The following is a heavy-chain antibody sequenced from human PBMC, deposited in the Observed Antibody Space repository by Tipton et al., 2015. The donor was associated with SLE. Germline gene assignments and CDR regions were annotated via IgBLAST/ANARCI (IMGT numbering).Heavy chain of an antibody. CDR3: ARIPSLYSGTYYYYYGMDV. Sequence: LRLSCTVSGDSISNYYWSWIRQPPGKGLEWIGYIYHSGSTYYNPSLKSRVTISVDRSKNQFSLKLSSVTAADTAVYYCARIPSLYSGTYYYYYGMDVWGQGTTVTVSS. V-gene: IGHV4-59*12. D-gene: IGHD1-26*01. J-gene: IGHJ6*02. CDR2: IYHSGST. CDR1: GDSISNYY.